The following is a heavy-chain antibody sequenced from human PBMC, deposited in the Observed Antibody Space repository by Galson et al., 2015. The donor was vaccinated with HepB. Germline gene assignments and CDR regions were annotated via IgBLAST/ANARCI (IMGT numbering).Heavy chain of an antibody. CDR1: GFTFNNHA. V-gene: IGHV3-23*01. J-gene: IGHJ4*02. CDR3: ARRGGSSGWGAFDY. Sequence: SLRLSCAASGFTFNNHAMAWVRQASGKGLEWVSAVSPSGSDTYYADSVKGRFTISRDNSKNLLYLQMNSLRAEDTAVYYCARRGGSSGWGAFDYWGQGSLVTVSA. CDR2: VSPSGSDT. D-gene: IGHD6-19*01.